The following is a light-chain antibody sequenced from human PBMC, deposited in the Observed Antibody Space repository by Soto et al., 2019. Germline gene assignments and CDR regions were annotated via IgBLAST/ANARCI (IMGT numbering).Light chain of an antibody. J-gene: IGKJ3*01. CDR1: QGISSW. Sequence: IRLTQSPSSVSVSVGDRVTISCRASQGISSWLAWYQQKPGKAAKLLIYKASSLESGFPSRFRGSGSGTEFTLTISSPQPDDFATYYCQPYNRYTFGPGTKVDIK. CDR2: KAS. CDR3: QPYNRYT. V-gene: IGKV1-5*03.